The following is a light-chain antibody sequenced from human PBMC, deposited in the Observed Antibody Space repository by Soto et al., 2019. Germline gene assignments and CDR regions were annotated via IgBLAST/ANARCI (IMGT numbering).Light chain of an antibody. CDR3: QHRHSYPVT. V-gene: IGKV1-9*01. Sequence: DIQLTQSPSFLSASVGDRVTMTCRASQDINSYLAWYQQKAGKAPKLLIHTASTLQSGVPSRFSGSGSGTEFTLTISSLQPEDVATYYCQHRHSYPVTFGGGTKVEIK. CDR2: TAS. CDR1: QDINSY. J-gene: IGKJ4*01.